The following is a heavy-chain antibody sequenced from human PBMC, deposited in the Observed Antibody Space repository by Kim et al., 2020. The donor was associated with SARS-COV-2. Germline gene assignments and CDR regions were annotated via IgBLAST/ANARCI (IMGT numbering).Heavy chain of an antibody. D-gene: IGHD2-2*01. Sequence: ASVKVSCKASGYTFTSYYMHWVRQAPGQGLEWMGIINPSGGSTSYAQKFQGRVTMTRDTSTSTVYMELSSLRSEDTAVYYCARGGIPVSRGLYCSSTSCYGFRSWFDPWGQGTLVTVSS. CDR3: ARGGIPVSRGLYCSSTSCYGFRSWFDP. CDR2: INPSGGST. J-gene: IGHJ5*02. V-gene: IGHV1-46*01. CDR1: GYTFTSYY.